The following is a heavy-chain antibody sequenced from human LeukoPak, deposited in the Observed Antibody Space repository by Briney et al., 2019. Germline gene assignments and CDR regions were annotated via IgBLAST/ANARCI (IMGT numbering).Heavy chain of an antibody. D-gene: IGHD5-12*01. CDR3: ARGPGGGYVRFGY. Sequence: ASVKVSCKASGYSFNTYSVNWVRQAPGQGFEWMGWMNPNSGNTGYAQKFQGRVTMTRNTSISTAYMELSSLRSEDTAVYYCARGPGGGYVRFGYWGQGTLVTVSS. CDR2: MNPNSGNT. J-gene: IGHJ4*02. V-gene: IGHV1-8*02. CDR1: GYSFNTYS.